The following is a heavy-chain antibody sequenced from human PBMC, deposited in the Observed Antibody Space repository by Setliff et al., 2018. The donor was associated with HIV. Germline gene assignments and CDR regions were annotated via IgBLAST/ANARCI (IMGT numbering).Heavy chain of an antibody. D-gene: IGHD2-15*01. CDR2: INPYSGKT. J-gene: IGHJ4*02. CDR1: GYTFSSYG. Sequence: ASVKVSCKASGYTFSSYGISWVRQAPGQGLEWMGWINPYSGKTKYAQNLQGRVIMTTDTSTSTADMELRSLRSDDTAMYYCARERPYCSGGSCYGLNYFDCWGQGTLVTVSS. V-gene: IGHV1-18*04. CDR3: ARERPYCSGGSCYGLNYFDC.